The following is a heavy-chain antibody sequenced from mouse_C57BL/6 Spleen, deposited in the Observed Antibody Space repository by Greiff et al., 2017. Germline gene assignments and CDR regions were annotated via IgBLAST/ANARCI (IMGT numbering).Heavy chain of an antibody. CDR2: ISDGGSYT. V-gene: IGHV5-4*01. Sequence: EVQGVESGGGLVKPGGSLKLSCAASGFTFSSYAMSWVRQTPEKRLEWVATISDGGSYTYYPDNVKGRFTISRDNAKNNLYLQMSHLKSEDTAMYYCARDVGDYWGQGTTLTVSS. CDR1: GFTFSSYA. J-gene: IGHJ2*01. CDR3: ARDVGDY.